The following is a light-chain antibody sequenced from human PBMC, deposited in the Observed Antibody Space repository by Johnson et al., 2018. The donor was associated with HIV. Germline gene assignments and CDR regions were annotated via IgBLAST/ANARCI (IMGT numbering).Light chain of an antibody. Sequence: QSVLTQPPSVSAAPVQKVTISCSGSSSNIGNNYVSWYQQLPGTAPKFLIYDNNKRPSGIPDRFSGSKSGTSATLGITGLQTGDEADYYCGTWDSSLSQGVFGTGTKVTVL. CDR2: DNN. J-gene: IGLJ1*01. CDR3: GTWDSSLSQGV. V-gene: IGLV1-51*01. CDR1: SSNIGNNY.